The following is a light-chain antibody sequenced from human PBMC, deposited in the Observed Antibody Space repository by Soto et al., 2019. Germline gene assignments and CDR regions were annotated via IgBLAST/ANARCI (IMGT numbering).Light chain of an antibody. CDR3: SAYAGNNNPVI. V-gene: IGLV2-8*01. Sequence: QSALTQPPSASGSPGQSVTISCTGTSSDVGGHNFVSWYQQHPGKAPKFLIYEVTKRPSGVPDRCSGSKSGITASLTVSGLQADDEAYYYCSAYAGNNNPVIFGGGTKLTVL. CDR2: EVT. J-gene: IGLJ2*01. CDR1: SSDVGGHNF.